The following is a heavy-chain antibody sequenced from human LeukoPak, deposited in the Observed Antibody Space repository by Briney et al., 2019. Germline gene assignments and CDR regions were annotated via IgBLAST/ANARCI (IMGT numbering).Heavy chain of an antibody. CDR2: IYYSGGT. V-gene: IGHV4-59*12. CDR3: ARGYSSSWPFDY. Sequence: PSETLSLTCAVSGGSISGYYWSWIRQPPGKGLEWIGQIYYSGGTIYNPSLKGRVTISVDTTNNHFSLKLSSVTAADTAVYYCARGYSSSWPFDYWGQGTLVTVSS. J-gene: IGHJ4*02. D-gene: IGHD6-13*01. CDR1: GGSISGYY.